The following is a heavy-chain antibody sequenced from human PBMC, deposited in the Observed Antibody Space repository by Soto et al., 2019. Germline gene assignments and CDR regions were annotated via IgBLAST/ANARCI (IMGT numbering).Heavy chain of an antibody. J-gene: IGHJ6*03. CDR1: GFSFSYYG. D-gene: IGHD2-2*01. CDR3: ARETSTGNYYMDV. Sequence: EVQLVESGGGLVQPGGSLRLSCAASGFSFSYYGMNWVRQAPGKGLEWVSYISNSSSKIYYADSVKGRFTISRDNAKNSLSLQMNSLRAADTAVYYWARETSTGNYYMDVWGKGTTVNVSS. CDR2: ISNSSSKI. V-gene: IGHV3-48*01.